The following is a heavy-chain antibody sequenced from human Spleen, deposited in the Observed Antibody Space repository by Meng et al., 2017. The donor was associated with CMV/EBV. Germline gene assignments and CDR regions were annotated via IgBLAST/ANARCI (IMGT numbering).Heavy chain of an antibody. D-gene: IGHD2-2*02. Sequence: GESLKISCAASGFTFSDSYMSWIRQAPGKGLESVSSVSGSGITKYYADSVKGRFTISRDNAKNSLYLQMNSLRAEDTAVYYCARGGDCSSTSCYRYWYFDLWGRGTLVTVSS. CDR2: VSGSGITK. J-gene: IGHJ2*01. CDR1: GFTFSDSY. CDR3: ARGGDCSSTSCYRYWYFDL. V-gene: IGHV3-11*04.